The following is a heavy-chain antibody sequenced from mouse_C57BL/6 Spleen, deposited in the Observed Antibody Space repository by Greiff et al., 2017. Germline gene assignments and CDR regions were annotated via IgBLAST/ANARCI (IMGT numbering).Heavy chain of an antibody. CDR1: GFSLTSYG. V-gene: IGHV2-2*01. CDR3: ARNEIYYGYDDYFDY. J-gene: IGHJ2*01. Sequence: VQRVESGPGLVQPSQSLSITCTVSGFSLTSYGVHWVRQSPGKGLEWLGVIWSGGSTDYNAAFISRLSISKDNSKSQVFFKMNSLQADDTAIYYCARNEIYYGYDDYFDYWGQGTTLTVSS. D-gene: IGHD2-2*01. CDR2: IWSGGST.